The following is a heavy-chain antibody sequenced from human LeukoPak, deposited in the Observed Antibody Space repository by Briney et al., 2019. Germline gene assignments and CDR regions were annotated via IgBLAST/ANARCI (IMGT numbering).Heavy chain of an antibody. V-gene: IGHV4-39*01. D-gene: IGHD3-10*01. CDR3: TRHQTNFYGAGAPFDP. CDR2: LYHSGNS. CDR1: GGSITTTYY. J-gene: IGHJ5*02. Sequence: SETLSLTCSVSGGSITTTYYWSWIRQPPGGGLEWIASLYHSGNSNYNPSLKSRVTMSVDTSRNQFSLQLTSMTAADTAIYYCTRHQTNFYGAGAPFDPWGQGTLVTVSS.